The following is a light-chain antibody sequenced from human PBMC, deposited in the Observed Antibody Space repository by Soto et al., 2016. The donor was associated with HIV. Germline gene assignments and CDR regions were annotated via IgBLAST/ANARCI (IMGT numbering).Light chain of an antibody. J-gene: IGKJ1*01. CDR2: GAS. V-gene: IGKV1-17*01. CDR3: TYRLNNFPRT. CDR1: QDIGND. Sequence: DIQMTQSPSSLSASVGDIVTITCRASQDIGNDLGWYQQKPGQAPKRLIYGASSLESGVPSRFSGSRSATEFTLTISSLQPEDFATYYCTYRLNNFPRTFGQGTKVEI.